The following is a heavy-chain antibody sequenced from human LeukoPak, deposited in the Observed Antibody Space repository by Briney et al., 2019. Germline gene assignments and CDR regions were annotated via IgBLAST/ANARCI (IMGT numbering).Heavy chain of an antibody. Sequence: SETLSLTCSVSGGSITGYYWSWIRQPAGKGLEWIGRIYPSGSTYYNPSLKSRVTISVDTSKNQFSLKLSSVTAPDTAAYYCARHEDRNWYFDHWGQGTLVTVSS. V-gene: IGHV4-4*07. CDR3: ARHEDRNWYFDH. CDR1: GGSITGYY. D-gene: IGHD1-1*01. J-gene: IGHJ4*02. CDR2: IYPSGST.